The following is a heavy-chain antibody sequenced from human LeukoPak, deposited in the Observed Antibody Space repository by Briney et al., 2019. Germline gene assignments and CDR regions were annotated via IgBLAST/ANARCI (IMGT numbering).Heavy chain of an antibody. CDR2: INHSGST. D-gene: IGHD2-21*02. CDR1: GFTFSNYI. CDR3: AKSDGYGLIDY. J-gene: IGHJ4*02. Sequence: LRLSCAASGFTFSNYIMHWVRQPPGKGLEWIGEINHSGSTNYNPSLKSRVTISVDTSKNQFFLKLNSVTAADTAMYYCAKSDGYGLIDYLGQGTLVTVSS. V-gene: IGHV4-34*08.